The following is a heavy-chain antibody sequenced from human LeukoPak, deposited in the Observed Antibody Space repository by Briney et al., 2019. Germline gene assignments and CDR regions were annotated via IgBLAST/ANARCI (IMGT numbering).Heavy chain of an antibody. D-gene: IGHD5-24*01. CDR1: GFTFSSHW. V-gene: IGHV3-74*01. CDR3: AREPYGDTCSDY. J-gene: IGHJ4*02. Sequence: GGSLRLSCAAYGFTFSSHWLYWVRQPPGKGLEWVASINPDGSTTTHADSVNGRFTVSRDNTKNTLFLQMDSLTAENTAVYYFAREPYGDTCSDYWGQGTLVTVSS. CDR2: INPDGSTT.